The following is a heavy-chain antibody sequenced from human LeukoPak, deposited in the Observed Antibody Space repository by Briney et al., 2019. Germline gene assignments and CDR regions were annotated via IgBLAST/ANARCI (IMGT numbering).Heavy chain of an antibody. D-gene: IGHD3-3*01. V-gene: IGHV4-34*01. J-gene: IGHJ6*02. Sequence: SETLSLTCAVYGGSFSGYYWSWIRQPPGKGLEWIGEINHSGSTNYNPSLKSRVTISVDTSKNQFSLKLSSVTAADTAVYYCARGGPFWYVWGQGTTVTVSS. CDR2: INHSGST. CDR1: GGSFSGYY. CDR3: ARGGPFWYV.